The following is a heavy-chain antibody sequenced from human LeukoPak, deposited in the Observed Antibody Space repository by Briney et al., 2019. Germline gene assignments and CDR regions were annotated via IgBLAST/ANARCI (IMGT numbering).Heavy chain of an antibody. CDR3: ARVAAMAQIDY. CDR2: ISSSSSTI. V-gene: IGHV3-48*04. Sequence: GGSLRLSCAASGFTFSSYSMNWVRQAPGKGLEWVSYISSSSSTIYYADSVKGRFTISRDNAKNSLYLQMNSLRAEDTAVYYCARVAAMAQIDYWGQGTLVTVSS. J-gene: IGHJ4*02. D-gene: IGHD5-18*01. CDR1: GFTFSSYS.